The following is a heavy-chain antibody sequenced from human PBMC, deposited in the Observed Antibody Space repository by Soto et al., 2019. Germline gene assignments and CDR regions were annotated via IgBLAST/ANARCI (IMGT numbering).Heavy chain of an antibody. D-gene: IGHD4-17*01. V-gene: IGHV4-39*01. CDR1: GGSISSSSYY. CDR2: IYYSGST. J-gene: IGHJ5*02. Sequence: SETLSLTCTVSGGSISSSSYYWGWIRQPPGKGLEWIGSIYYSGSTYYNPSLKSRVTISVDTSKNQFSLKLSSVAAADTAVYYCATDHGDLNWFDPWGQGTLVTVSS. CDR3: ATDHGDLNWFDP.